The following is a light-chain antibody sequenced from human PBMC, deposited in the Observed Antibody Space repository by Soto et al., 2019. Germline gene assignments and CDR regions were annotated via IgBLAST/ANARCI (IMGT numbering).Light chain of an antibody. CDR3: QHYGGSFI. CDR2: NTS. J-gene: IGKJ3*01. V-gene: IGKV3-20*01. CDR1: QSINSKS. Sequence: EIVLTQSPGTLSLSPGEGATVSCRVSQSINSKSLVWYQRKYGQAPRLLIYNTSSRATGIPDRFSGSGSGTYFTLSISRLEPEDFAVYYCQHYGGSFIFGPGTKVDIK.